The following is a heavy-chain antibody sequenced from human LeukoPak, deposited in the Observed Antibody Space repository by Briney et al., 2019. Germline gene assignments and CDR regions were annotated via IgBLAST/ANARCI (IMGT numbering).Heavy chain of an antibody. Sequence: PGRSLRLSCAASGFTFSSYAMHWVRQAPGKGLEWVAVISYDGSNKYYADSVKGRFTISRDNAKNTLYLQMNSLRAEDTAVYYCLRDVVRGAQGTLVTVSS. V-gene: IGHV3-30*03. CDR1: GFTFSSYA. J-gene: IGHJ4*02. CDR3: LRDVVR. CDR2: ISYDGSNK.